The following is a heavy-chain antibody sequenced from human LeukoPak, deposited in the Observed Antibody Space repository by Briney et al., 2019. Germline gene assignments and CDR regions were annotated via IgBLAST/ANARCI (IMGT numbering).Heavy chain of an antibody. D-gene: IGHD5-12*01. CDR2: INPSGGST. Sequence: ASVKVSCKASGYTFTSYYMHWVRQAPGQGLEWMGIINPSGGSTSCAQKFQGRVTMTRDTSTSTVYMELSSLRSEDTAVYYCARPKGRGYDVQYYFDYWGQGTLVTVSS. CDR1: GYTFTSYY. V-gene: IGHV1-46*01. CDR3: ARPKGRGYDVQYYFDY. J-gene: IGHJ4*02.